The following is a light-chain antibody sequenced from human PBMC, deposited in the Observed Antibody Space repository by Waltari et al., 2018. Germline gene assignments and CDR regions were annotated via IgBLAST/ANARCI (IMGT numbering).Light chain of an antibody. CDR3: NSYTNSGTYV. CDR2: DVS. Sequence: QSALTQPASVSGSPGQSITISCTGTRSDVGTHNYVSWYQQRPGKAPDLIIFDVSNRPSGVSIRFSGSKSGNTASLTISGLQAEYEADYYCNSYTNSGTYVFGSGTKVTVL. CDR1: RSDVGTHNY. J-gene: IGLJ1*01. V-gene: IGLV2-14*03.